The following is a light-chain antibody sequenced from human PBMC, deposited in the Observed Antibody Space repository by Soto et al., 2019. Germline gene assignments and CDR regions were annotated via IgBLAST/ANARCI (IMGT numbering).Light chain of an antibody. V-gene: IGKV3-11*01. J-gene: IGKJ4*01. CDR2: DAS. CDR1: QSVSSY. Sequence: EIVLTQSPDTLALSPGERDTLSCRASQSVSSYLAWYQQKPGQAPRLLIYDASNRATGIPARFSGSGSGTDFPLTISSLEPDDFGVYYCQQRSDWPSTFGGGTKVQIK. CDR3: QQRSDWPST.